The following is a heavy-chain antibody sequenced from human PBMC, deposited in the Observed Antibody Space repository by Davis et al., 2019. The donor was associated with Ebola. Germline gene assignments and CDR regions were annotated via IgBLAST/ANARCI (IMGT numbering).Heavy chain of an antibody. Sequence: SQTLSLTCAVYGGSFSGYYWSWIRQPPGKGLEWIGEINHSGSTNYNPSLKSRVTISVDTSKNQFSLKLSSVTAADTAVYYCARRGYFDYWDQGTLVTVSS. CDR1: GGSFSGYY. CDR2: INHSGST. V-gene: IGHV4-34*01. J-gene: IGHJ4*02. D-gene: IGHD3-10*01. CDR3: ARRGYFDY.